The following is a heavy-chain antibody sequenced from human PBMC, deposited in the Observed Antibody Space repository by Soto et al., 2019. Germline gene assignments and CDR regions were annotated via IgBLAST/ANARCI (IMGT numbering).Heavy chain of an antibody. CDR1: GDSISSSNW. V-gene: IGHV4-4*02. CDR2: IYHSGST. Sequence: HVQLQESGPGLVQPSGTLSLTCAVSGDSISSSNWWSWVRQPPGKGLEWIGEIYHSGSTNYNPSLKSRVTISIDKSKDQFSLKLTSVTAADTAVYYCARETSRGAFVIWGQGTMVTVSS. CDR3: ARETSRGAFVI. J-gene: IGHJ3*02. D-gene: IGHD2-2*01.